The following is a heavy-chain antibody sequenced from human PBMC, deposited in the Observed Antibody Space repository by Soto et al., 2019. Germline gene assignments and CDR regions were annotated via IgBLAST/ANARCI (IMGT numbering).Heavy chain of an antibody. Sequence: ALVKGSLKASGYSFSGYYRHWLRKAPGQGLEWLGWINPNNGCTKYAQKFQGRVTMTSDTSISTAHMELSRLRSDDTAGYYCARGAYRSSYYYGFDVWVQGTTVTVS. V-gene: IGHV1-2*02. J-gene: IGHJ6*02. CDR1: GYSFSGYY. CDR3: ARGAYRSSYYYGFDV. D-gene: IGHD6-6*01. CDR2: INPNNGCT.